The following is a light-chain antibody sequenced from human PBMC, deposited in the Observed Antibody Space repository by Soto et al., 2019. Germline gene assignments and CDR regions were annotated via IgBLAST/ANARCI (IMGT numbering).Light chain of an antibody. Sequence: DVVMTQSPLSLPVTPGEPASISCRSSQSLLYSNGYNYLDWYVQKPGQSPQLLIYLGSNRASGVPETFRGSGSGTDFTLKISRVEAEDVGVYHCMTPLQSWTLGQGNKV. J-gene: IGKJ1*01. V-gene: IGKV2-28*01. CDR3: MTPLQSWT. CDR2: LGS. CDR1: QSLLYSNGYNY.